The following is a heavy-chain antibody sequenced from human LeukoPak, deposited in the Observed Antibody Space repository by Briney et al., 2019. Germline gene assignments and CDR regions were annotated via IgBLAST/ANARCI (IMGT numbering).Heavy chain of an antibody. CDR1: GGSFSGYY. D-gene: IGHD3-22*01. Sequence: SETLSLTCAVYGGSFSGYYWSWIRQPPGRGLEWIGEINHSGSTNYNPSLKSRVTISVDTSKNQFSLKLSSVTAADTAVYYCARGSSGYYYVRFDPWGQGTLVTVSS. CDR2: INHSGST. V-gene: IGHV4-34*01. J-gene: IGHJ5*02. CDR3: ARGSSGYYYVRFDP.